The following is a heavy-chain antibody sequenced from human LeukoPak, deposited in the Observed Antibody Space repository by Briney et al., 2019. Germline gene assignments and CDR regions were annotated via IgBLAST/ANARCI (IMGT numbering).Heavy chain of an antibody. CDR1: GFTFGKYW. D-gene: IGHD3-3*01. Sequence: GGSLRLSCVASGFTFGKYWMSWVRQAPGKGLEWVANIKLDGSEKNYVDSVKGRFTISRDNTKNSLYLQMKSLRAEDTAVFYCARDQYDTWSRRGNFDSWGQGTLVIVSS. J-gene: IGHJ4*02. CDR2: IKLDGSEK. V-gene: IGHV3-7*03. CDR3: ARDQYDTWSRRGNFDS.